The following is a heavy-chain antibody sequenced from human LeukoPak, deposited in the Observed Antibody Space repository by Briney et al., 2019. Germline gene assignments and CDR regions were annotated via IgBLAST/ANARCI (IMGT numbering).Heavy chain of an antibody. D-gene: IGHD1-26*01. CDR2: IWYDGSNK. CDR3: ARGRGGSYYEGDAFDI. V-gene: IGHV3-33*08. J-gene: IGHJ3*02. CDR1: GFTFSSYG. Sequence: GGSLRLSCAASGFTFSSYGMHWVRQAPGKGLEWVAVIWYDGSNKYYADSVKGRFTITRDNSKNTLYLQMNSLRAEDTAVYYCARGRGGSYYEGDAFDIWGQGTMVTVSS.